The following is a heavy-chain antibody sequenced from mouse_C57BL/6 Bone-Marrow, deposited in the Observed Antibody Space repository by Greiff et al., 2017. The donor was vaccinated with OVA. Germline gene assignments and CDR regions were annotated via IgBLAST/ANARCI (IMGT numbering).Heavy chain of an antibody. CDR3: ARLGGLLYYFDY. CDR1: GFTFSDYG. V-gene: IGHV5-17*01. D-gene: IGHD3-3*01. J-gene: IGHJ2*01. CDR2: ISSGSSTI. Sequence: DVQLVESGGGLVKPGGSLKLSCAASGFTFSDYGMHWVRQAPEKGLEWVAYISSGSSTIYYADTVKGRFTISRDNAKNTLFLQMTSLRSEDTAMYYCARLGGLLYYFDYWGQGTTLTVSS.